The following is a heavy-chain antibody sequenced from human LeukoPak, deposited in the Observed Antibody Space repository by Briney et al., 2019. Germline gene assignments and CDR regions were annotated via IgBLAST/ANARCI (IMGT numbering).Heavy chain of an antibody. CDR1: GGSISSYF. Sequence: SETLSLTCTVSGGSISSYFWSWIRQPPGKGLEWIGYISYSGSTSYNPSLKSRVTISVDTSKNQFSLKLTSITAADTAVYYCARDFGSSGWYGAFDHWGQGTLVTVSS. CDR2: ISYSGST. V-gene: IGHV4-59*01. D-gene: IGHD6-19*01. CDR3: ARDFGSSGWYGAFDH. J-gene: IGHJ4*02.